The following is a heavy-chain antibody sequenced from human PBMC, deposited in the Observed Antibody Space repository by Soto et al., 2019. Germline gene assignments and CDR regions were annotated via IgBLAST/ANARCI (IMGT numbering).Heavy chain of an antibody. CDR2: ISSSSSYT. Sequence: WGSLRLSCAASGFTFSDYYMSWIRQAPGKGLEWLSYISSSSSYTNYADSVKGRFTISRDNAKNSLYLQMNSLRAEDTAVYYCAKDGDYYGFGSRYYYYVMDVWGQGTTVTVS. D-gene: IGHD3-10*01. CDR3: AKDGDYYGFGSRYYYYVMDV. J-gene: IGHJ6*02. V-gene: IGHV3-11*06. CDR1: GFTFSDYY.